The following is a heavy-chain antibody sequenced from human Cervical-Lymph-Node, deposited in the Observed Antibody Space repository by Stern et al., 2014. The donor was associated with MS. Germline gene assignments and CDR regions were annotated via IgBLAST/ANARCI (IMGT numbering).Heavy chain of an antibody. V-gene: IGHV4-61*02. CDR3: ARLYYDFWSGYHYYYYYGMDV. CDR1: GGSISSGSYY. J-gene: IGHJ6*02. Sequence: QLQLQESGPGLVKPSQTLSLTCTVSGGSISSGSYYWSWIRQPAGKGLEWIGRIYTSGSTNYNPSLKSRVTISVDTSKNQFSLKLSSVPAADTAVYYCARLYYDFWSGYHYYYYYGMDVWGQGTTVTVSS. D-gene: IGHD3-3*01. CDR2: IYTSGST.